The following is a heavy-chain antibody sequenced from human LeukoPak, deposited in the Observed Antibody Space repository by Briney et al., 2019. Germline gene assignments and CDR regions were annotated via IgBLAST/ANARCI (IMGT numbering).Heavy chain of an antibody. D-gene: IGHD3-22*01. Sequence: PSETLSLTCTVSGGSISSYYWSWIRQHPGKGLEWIGYIYYSGSTYYNPSLKSRVTISVDTSKNQFSLKLSSVTAADTAVYYCASGGGYDSGSGYYYFDYWGQGTLVTVSS. CDR3: ASGGGYDSGSGYYYFDY. V-gene: IGHV4-59*06. J-gene: IGHJ4*02. CDR1: GGSISSYY. CDR2: IYYSGST.